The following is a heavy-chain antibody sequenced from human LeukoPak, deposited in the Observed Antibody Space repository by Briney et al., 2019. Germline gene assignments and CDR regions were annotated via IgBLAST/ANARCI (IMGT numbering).Heavy chain of an antibody. CDR2: IYYSGST. Sequence: SETLSLTCTVSGGSISSSSYSWGWIRQPPGKGLEWIGSIYYSGSTYYNPSLKSRVTISVDTPKNQFSLKLSSVTAADTAVYYCANQDYYYGMDVWGQGTTVTVSS. J-gene: IGHJ6*02. D-gene: IGHD2-2*01. CDR1: GGSISSSSYS. V-gene: IGHV4-39*01. CDR3: ANQDYYYGMDV.